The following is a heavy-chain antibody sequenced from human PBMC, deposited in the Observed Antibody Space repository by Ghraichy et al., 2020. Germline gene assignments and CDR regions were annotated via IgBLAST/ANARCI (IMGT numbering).Heavy chain of an antibody. J-gene: IGHJ1*01. CDR1: GGSFSGYY. D-gene: IGHD6-13*01. CDR2: INHSGST. Sequence: SQTLSLTCAVYGGSFSGYYWSWIRQPPGKGLEWIGEINHSGSTNYNPSLKSRVTISVDTSKNQFSLKLSSVTAADTAVYYCAMAAPPYSSSWRTEYFQHWGQGTLVTVSS. CDR3: AMAAPPYSSSWRTEYFQH. V-gene: IGHV4-34*01.